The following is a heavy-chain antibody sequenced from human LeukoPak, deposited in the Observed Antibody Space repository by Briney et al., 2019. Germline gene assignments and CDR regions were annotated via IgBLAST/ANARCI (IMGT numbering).Heavy chain of an antibody. CDR3: AKDLRTTVLRGYFDY. D-gene: IGHD4-23*01. CDR2: ISGSGGST. CDR1: GFTFGDHA. Sequence: QPGGSLRLSCTTSGFTFGDHAMSWVRQAPGKGLEWVSVISGSGGSTYYADSVRGRFSISRDNSKNTLYLQMNSLRAEDTAVYYCAKDLRTTVLRGYFDYWGQGTLVTVSS. V-gene: IGHV3-23*01. J-gene: IGHJ4*02.